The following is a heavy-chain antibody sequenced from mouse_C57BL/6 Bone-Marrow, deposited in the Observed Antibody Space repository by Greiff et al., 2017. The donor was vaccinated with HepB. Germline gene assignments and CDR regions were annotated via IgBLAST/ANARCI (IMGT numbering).Heavy chain of an antibody. CDR1: GFNIKDDY. J-gene: IGHJ3*02. CDR3: TTDGY. V-gene: IGHV14-4*01. CDR2: IDPENGDT. Sequence: VQLQQSGAELVRPGASVKLSCTASGFNIKDDYMHWVKQRPEQGLEWIGWIDPENGDTEYASKFQGKTTITADTSSNTSYLKLSSLTSEDTAVYYCTTDGYWGQGTLVTVSA.